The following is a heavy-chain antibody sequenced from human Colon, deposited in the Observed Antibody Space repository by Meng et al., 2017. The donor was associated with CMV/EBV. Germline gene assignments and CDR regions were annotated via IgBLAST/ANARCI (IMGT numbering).Heavy chain of an antibody. CDR1: GFTFNTFW. CDR3: VRYENLQHGMDV. V-gene: IGHV3-7*01. J-gene: IGHJ6*02. D-gene: IGHD1-1*01. Sequence: GESLKISCAASGFTFNTFWMTWVRQAPGKGLEWVANIKEDGRGQWYVDSVKGRFTISRDNARKSLYLQMNSLRAEDTAVYYRVRYENLQHGMDVWGQGTTVTVSS. CDR2: IKEDGRGQ.